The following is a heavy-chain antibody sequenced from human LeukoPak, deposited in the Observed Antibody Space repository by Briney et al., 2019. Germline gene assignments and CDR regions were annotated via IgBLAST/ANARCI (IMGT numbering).Heavy chain of an antibody. D-gene: IGHD5-24*01. CDR1: GLTFRSYW. V-gene: IGHV3-7*01. CDR2: INQGGSEK. CDR3: ARERDGRFFDY. Sequence: GGPRRLSCAVSGLTFRSYWMSWVRQAPGKGLEWVANINQGGSEKYFVDSVRGRFTISRDNAKNLLHLQMDTLRADDTAVYYCARERDGRFFDYWGQGTLVTVSS. J-gene: IGHJ4*02.